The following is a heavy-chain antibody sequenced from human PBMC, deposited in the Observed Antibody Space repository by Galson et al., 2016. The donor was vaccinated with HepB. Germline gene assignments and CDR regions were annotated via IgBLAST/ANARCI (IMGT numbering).Heavy chain of an antibody. CDR1: GGSINSAGYS. CDR2: IYRSGGT. CDR3: ARLFQEYSDSSGYYLRYYLDY. V-gene: IGHV4-30-2*01. J-gene: IGHJ4*02. D-gene: IGHD3-22*01. Sequence: TLSLTCTVSGGSINSAGYSWCWIRQPPGKGLEWIGYIYRSGGTYYNPSLKSRVTILDDRSKNQFSLKLDSVTAADTAVYYCARLFQEYSDSSGYYLRYYLDYWGRGTLVAVSS.